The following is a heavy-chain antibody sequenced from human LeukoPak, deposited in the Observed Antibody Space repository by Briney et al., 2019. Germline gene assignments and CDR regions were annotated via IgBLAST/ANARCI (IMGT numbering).Heavy chain of an antibody. V-gene: IGHV4-4*07. CDR2: IYTSGST. CDR1: GGSISSYY. D-gene: IGHD2-2*02. CDR3: ARSYCCSTSCYRYFDL. J-gene: IGHJ2*01. Sequence: PSETLSLTCTVSGGSISSYYWSWIRQPAGKGLEWSGRIYTSGSTNYNPSLKSRVTMSVDTSKNQFSLKLSSVTAADTAVYYCARSYCCSTSCYRYFDLWGRRTLVTVSS.